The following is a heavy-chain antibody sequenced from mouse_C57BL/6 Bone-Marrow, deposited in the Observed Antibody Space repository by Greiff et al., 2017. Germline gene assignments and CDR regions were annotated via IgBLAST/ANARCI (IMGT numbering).Heavy chain of an antibody. Sequence: QVQLKESGAELAKPGASVKLSCKASGYTFTSYWMHWVQQRPGQGLEWIGYINPSSGSTMYNQKFKDKATLTADKSSSTAYMQLSSLTYEDSAVYYCARWDDGYYGGYWYFDVWGTGTTVTVSS. CDR1: GYTFTSYW. CDR3: ARWDDGYYGGYWYFDV. CDR2: INPSSGST. V-gene: IGHV1-7*01. J-gene: IGHJ1*03. D-gene: IGHD2-3*01.